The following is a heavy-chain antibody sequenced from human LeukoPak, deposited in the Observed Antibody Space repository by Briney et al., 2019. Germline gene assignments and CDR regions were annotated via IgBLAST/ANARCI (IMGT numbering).Heavy chain of an antibody. Sequence: ASVKVSCKVSGYTLTELSMHWVRQAPGKGLEWMGGFDPEHGKTIYAQKFQGRVTMTEDTSTDTAYMELSSLRSEDTAVYYCARIPTYDILPRFDPWGQGTLVTVSS. CDR2: FDPEHGKT. V-gene: IGHV1-24*01. CDR1: GYTLTELS. CDR3: ARIPTYDILPRFDP. D-gene: IGHD3-9*01. J-gene: IGHJ5*02.